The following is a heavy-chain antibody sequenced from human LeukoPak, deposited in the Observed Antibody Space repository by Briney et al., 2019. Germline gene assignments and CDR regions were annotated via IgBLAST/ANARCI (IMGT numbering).Heavy chain of an antibody. J-gene: IGHJ4*02. Sequence: SETLSLTCTVSGGSISSSSYYWSWILQPPGKGLEWIGYFYYSGSTNYNPSLKSRVTISVDTSKNQFSLKLSSVTAADTAVYYCAAVARTLVFDYWGQGTLVTVSS. D-gene: IGHD1-14*01. V-gene: IGHV4-61*01. CDR1: GGSISSSSYY. CDR3: AAVARTLVFDY. CDR2: FYYSGST.